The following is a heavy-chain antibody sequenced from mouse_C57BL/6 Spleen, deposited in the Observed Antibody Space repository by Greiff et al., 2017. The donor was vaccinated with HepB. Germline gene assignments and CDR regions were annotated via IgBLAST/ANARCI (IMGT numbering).Heavy chain of an antibody. CDR3: ARHYYGSSPDY. D-gene: IGHD1-1*01. CDR2: IYPRSGNT. V-gene: IGHV1-81*01. J-gene: IGHJ2*01. Sequence: QVQLQQSGPELARPGASVKLSCKASGYTFTSYGISWVKQRTGQGLEWIGEIYPRSGNTYYNEKFKGKATLTADKSSSTAYMELRSLTSEDSAVYFCARHYYGSSPDYWGQGTTLTVSS. CDR1: GYTFTSYG.